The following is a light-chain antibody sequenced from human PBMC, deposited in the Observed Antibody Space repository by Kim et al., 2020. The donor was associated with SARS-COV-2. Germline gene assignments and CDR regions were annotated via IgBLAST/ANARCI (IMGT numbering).Light chain of an antibody. V-gene: IGLV1-40*01. CDR3: QSFDSSLSGSVV. J-gene: IGLJ2*01. Sequence: QSVLTQPPSVSGAPGQRITISCTGGSSNIGSGYDVHWYRQLPGTAPKVLIYRNKNRPSGVSDRFSGSKSGTSASLAITGLQAEDEADYYCQSFDSSLSGSVVFGGGTRLTVL. CDR2: RNK. CDR1: SSNIGSGYD.